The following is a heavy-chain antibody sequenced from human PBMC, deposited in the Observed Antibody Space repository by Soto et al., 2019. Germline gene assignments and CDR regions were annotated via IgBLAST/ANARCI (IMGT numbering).Heavy chain of an antibody. J-gene: IGHJ6*02. V-gene: IGHV3-30-3*01. CDR3: ASLTSWSQEYYYGMDV. CDR2: ISYDGGNK. CDR1: GFTFSSYA. Sequence: PGGSLRLSCAASGFTFSSYAMHWVRQAPGKGLEWVAVISYDGGNKYYADSVKGRFTISRDNSKNTLYLQMNSLRAEDTAVYYCASLTSWSQEYYYGMDVWGQGTTVTVSS. D-gene: IGHD2-2*01.